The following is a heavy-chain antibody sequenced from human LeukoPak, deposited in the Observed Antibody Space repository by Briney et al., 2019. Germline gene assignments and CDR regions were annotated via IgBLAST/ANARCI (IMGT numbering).Heavy chain of an antibody. D-gene: IGHD6-19*01. CDR1: GYSFTSYW. J-gene: IGHJ4*02. CDR3: ARSQWLANFDY. V-gene: IGHV5-51*01. CDR2: IYPGDSDT. Sequence: GESLKISCKGSGYSFTSYWIGWVRQMPGKSLEWMGTIYPGDSDTRYSPSFQGQVTISADKSISTAYLQWSSLKASDTAMYYCARSQWLANFDYWGQGTLVTVSS.